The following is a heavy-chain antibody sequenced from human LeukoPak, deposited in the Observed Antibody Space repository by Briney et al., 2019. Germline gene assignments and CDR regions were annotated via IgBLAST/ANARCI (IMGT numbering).Heavy chain of an antibody. V-gene: IGHV3-21*04. J-gene: IGHJ4*02. CDR2: ISSTSSDI. D-gene: IGHD5-12*01. CDR1: GFAFETYT. CDR3: AKGLFSGYDKYLDS. Sequence: KPGGSLRLSCVASGFAFETYTMNWVRQAPGKGLEWVSFISSTSSDINYADSVRDRFTISRDNAKNSLFLQMDSLRVGDTAVYYCAKGLFSGYDKYLDSWGQGTLVTVSS.